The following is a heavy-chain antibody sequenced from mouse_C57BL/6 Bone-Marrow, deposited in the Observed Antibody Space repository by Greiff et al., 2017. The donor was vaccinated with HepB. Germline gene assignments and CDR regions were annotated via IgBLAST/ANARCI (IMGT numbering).Heavy chain of an antibody. D-gene: IGHD2-5*01. Sequence: EVQLVESGGGLVQPKGSLKLSCAASGFSFNTYAMNWVRQAPGKGLEWVARIRSKSNNYATYYADSVKDRFTISRDDSESMLYLQMNNLKTEDTAMYYCVRPPYSNYPAYWGQGTLVTVSA. V-gene: IGHV10-1*01. CDR2: IRSKSNNYAT. CDR1: GFSFNTYA. CDR3: VRPPYSNYPAY. J-gene: IGHJ3*01.